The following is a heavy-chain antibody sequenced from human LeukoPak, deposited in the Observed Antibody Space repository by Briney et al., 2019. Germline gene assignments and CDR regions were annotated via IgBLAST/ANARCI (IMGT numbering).Heavy chain of an antibody. CDR3: AKDRTVGASYWYFDL. V-gene: IGHV3-23*01. D-gene: IGHD1-26*01. J-gene: IGHJ2*01. Sequence: GGSLRLSCAASGFTFNSYGMSWVRQAPGKGLEWVTAIRGSGDNRDYADSVKGRFTISRDNSKNTLFLHMNTLRAEDTAIYYCAKDRTVGASYWYFDLWGRGTLVTVSS. CDR1: GFTFNSYG. CDR2: IRGSGDNR.